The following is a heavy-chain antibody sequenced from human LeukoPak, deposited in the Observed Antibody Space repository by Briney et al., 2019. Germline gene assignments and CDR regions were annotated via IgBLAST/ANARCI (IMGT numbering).Heavy chain of an antibody. CDR1: GLTFSSYA. CDR3: AKGDVGGGYFDY. V-gene: IGHV3-30*02. Sequence: GGSLRLSCAASGLTFSSYAMHSVRQAPGKGLEWVAFIRYDGSNKYYADSVKGRFPISRDNSKNTLYLQMNSLRAEDTAVYYCAKGDVGGGYFDYWGQGTLVTVSS. D-gene: IGHD3-10*01. J-gene: IGHJ4*02. CDR2: IRYDGSNK.